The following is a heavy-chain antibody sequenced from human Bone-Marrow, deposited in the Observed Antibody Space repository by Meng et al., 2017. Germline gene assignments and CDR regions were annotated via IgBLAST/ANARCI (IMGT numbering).Heavy chain of an antibody. CDR2: IYYSGST. D-gene: IGHD3-22*01. CDR1: GGSISSSSYY. Sequence: LQLQVSVPGLGKPPGPLSLTRRVSGGSISSSSYYWGWIRQPPGKGLEWIGSIYYSGSTYYNPSLKSRVTISVDTSKNQFSLKLSSVTAADTAVYYCARVKVSITMIDPNWFDPWGQGTLVTVSS. V-gene: IGHV4-39*07. CDR3: ARVKVSITMIDPNWFDP. J-gene: IGHJ5*02.